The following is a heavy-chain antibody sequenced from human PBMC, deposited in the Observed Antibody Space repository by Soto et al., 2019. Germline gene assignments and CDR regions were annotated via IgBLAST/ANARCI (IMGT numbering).Heavy chain of an antibody. Sequence: GGSLSLSCISSGFTFMTYTMNWVRQAPGKGLEWVSGIRGFSPYTFYAESVKGRFTISRDNAKNSLYLQMNSLRAEDTAVYYCARDRGYDAHDYYYNAMDVWGQGTTVTVSS. CDR1: GFTFMTYT. J-gene: IGHJ6*02. V-gene: IGHV3-21*01. CDR2: IRGFSPYT. D-gene: IGHD3-10*01. CDR3: ARDRGYDAHDYYYNAMDV.